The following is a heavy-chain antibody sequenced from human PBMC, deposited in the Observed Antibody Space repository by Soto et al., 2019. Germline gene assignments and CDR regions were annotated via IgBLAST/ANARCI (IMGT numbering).Heavy chain of an antibody. V-gene: IGHV1-18*01. CDR1: GYTFTSYG. CDR2: ISAYNGNT. CDR3: ARDLGGSYYAPVDY. D-gene: IGHD1-26*01. J-gene: IGHJ4*02. Sequence: QVQLVQSGAEVKKPGASVKVSCKASGYTFTSYGISWVRQAPGQGLEWMGWISAYNGNTKYAQKCQGRVTMATDTSTSTDYMELRSLRSDDTAVDYCARDLGGSYYAPVDYWGQGTLVTVSS.